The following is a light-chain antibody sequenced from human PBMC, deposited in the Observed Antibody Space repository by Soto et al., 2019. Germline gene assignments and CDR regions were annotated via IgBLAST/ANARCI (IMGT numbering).Light chain of an antibody. J-gene: IGKJ1*01. CDR2: GAS. Sequence: DIVLTHSPATLSLSPCEGAALSSRASQSVSSSYLAWYQQKPGQAPRLLIYGASSRATGIPDRFSGSGSGTDFTLTISRLEPEDFAVYYCQQYGSSWTFGQGTKVDIK. CDR3: QQYGSSWT. V-gene: IGKV3-20*01. CDR1: QSVSSSY.